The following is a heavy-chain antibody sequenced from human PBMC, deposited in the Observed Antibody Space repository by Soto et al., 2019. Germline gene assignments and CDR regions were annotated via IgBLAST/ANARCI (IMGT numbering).Heavy chain of an antibody. CDR2: IYYSGST. CDR1: GGSISSYY. CDR3: ATQPLPYSGYDWSFDY. Sequence: SETLSLTCTVSGGSISSYYWSWIRQPPGKGLEWIGYIYYSGSTNYNPSLKSRGTISVDTSKNQFSLKLSSVTAADTAVYYCATQPLPYSGYDWSFDYWGQGTLVTVSS. D-gene: IGHD5-12*01. J-gene: IGHJ4*02. V-gene: IGHV4-59*08.